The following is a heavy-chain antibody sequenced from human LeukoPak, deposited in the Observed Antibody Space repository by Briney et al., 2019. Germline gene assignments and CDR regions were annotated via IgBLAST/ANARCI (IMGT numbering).Heavy chain of an antibody. V-gene: IGHV3-21*01. CDR2: FGTRSTSV. CDR1: GFTFSSYS. CDR3: AGLDSSGYPFDY. D-gene: IGHD3-22*01. J-gene: IGHJ4*02. Sequence: GGSLRLSCAAFGFTFSSYSMNWIRQAPGKGLEWVSSFGTRSTSVYHAGSVKGRFAISRDNAKNSLYLQMNSLRAEDTAAYYCAGLDSSGYPFDYWGQGTLVTVSS.